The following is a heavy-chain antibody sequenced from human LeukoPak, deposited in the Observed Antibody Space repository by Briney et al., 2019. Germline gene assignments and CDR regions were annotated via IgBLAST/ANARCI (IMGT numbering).Heavy chain of an antibody. CDR3: ARGPNSNFWSGYFDY. Sequence: GGSLRLSCAASGFTFSSYWMSWVRQAPGKGLEWVANIKQDGSEKYYVDSVKGRFTISRDNAKNSLHLQMNSLRAEDTAVYYCARGPNSNFWSGYFDYWGQGTLVTVSS. D-gene: IGHD3-3*01. CDR1: GFTFSSYW. J-gene: IGHJ4*02. V-gene: IGHV3-7*01. CDR2: IKQDGSEK.